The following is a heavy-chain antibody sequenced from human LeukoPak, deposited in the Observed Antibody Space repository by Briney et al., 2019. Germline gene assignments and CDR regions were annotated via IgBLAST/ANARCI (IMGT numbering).Heavy chain of an antibody. CDR2: IYYSGST. CDR1: GGSISSYY. J-gene: IGHJ5*02. V-gene: IGHV4-59*01. CDR3: ARDQGVYDSSGYYYRVWFDP. D-gene: IGHD3-22*01. Sequence: PSETLSLTCTVSGGSISSYYWSWIRQPPGKGLEWIGYIYYSGSTNYNPSLKSRVTISVDTSKNQFSLKLSSVTAADTAVYYCARDQGVYDSSGYYYRVWFDPWGQGTLVTVSS.